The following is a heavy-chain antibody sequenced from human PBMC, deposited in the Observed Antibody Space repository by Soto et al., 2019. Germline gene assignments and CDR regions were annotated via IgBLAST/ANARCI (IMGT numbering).Heavy chain of an antibody. CDR2: IYYSGST. D-gene: IGHD4-17*01. Sequence: SETLSLTCTVSGGSISSSSYYWGWIRQPPGKGLEWIGRIYYSGSTYYNPSLKSRVTISVDTSKNQFSLRLSSVTAADTAIYYCASLIGDYDAFDVWGQGTMVTVSS. J-gene: IGHJ3*01. CDR1: GGSISSSSYY. CDR3: ASLIGDYDAFDV. V-gene: IGHV4-39*01.